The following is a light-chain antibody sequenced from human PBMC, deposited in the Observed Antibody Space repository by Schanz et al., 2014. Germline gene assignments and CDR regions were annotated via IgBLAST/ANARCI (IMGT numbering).Light chain of an antibody. J-gene: IGLJ1*01. CDR1: SSNLGSGFD. CDR2: ANN. V-gene: IGLV1-40*01. CDR3: QSYDNSLSGHYV. Sequence: SVLTQPPSASGAPGQRITISCTGTSSNLGSGFDVHWSQQLPGAAPQLLIYANNKRPSGVPDRFSGSKSGTSASLAITGLQAEDEATYYCQSYDNSLSGHYVFGTGTKLTVL.